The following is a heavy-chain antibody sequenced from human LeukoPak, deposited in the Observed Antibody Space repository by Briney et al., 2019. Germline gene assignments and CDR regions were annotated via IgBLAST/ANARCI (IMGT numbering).Heavy chain of an antibody. J-gene: IGHJ4*02. D-gene: IGHD3-10*01. CDR3: AKAAPNMGFGELSHFDY. V-gene: IGHV3-43D*03. CDR2: ISWDGGST. CDR1: GFTFDDYA. Sequence: PGGSLRLSCAASGFTFDDYAMHWVRQAPGKGLEWVSLISWDGGSTYYADSVKGRFTISRDNSKNSLYLQMNSLRAEDTALYYCAKAAPNMGFGELSHFDYWGQGTLVTVSS.